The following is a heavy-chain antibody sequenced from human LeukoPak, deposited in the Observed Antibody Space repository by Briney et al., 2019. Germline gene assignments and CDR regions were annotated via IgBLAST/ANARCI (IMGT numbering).Heavy chain of an antibody. Sequence: PSETLSLTCTVSGGSISSYYWSWIRQPPGKGLEWIGYIYYSGSTNYNPSFKSRVTISVDTSKNQFSLKLSSVTAADTAVYYCARDRIAALDYWGQGTLVTVSS. CDR1: GGSISSYY. J-gene: IGHJ4*02. V-gene: IGHV4-59*01. CDR3: ARDRIAALDY. CDR2: IYYSGST. D-gene: IGHD6-6*01.